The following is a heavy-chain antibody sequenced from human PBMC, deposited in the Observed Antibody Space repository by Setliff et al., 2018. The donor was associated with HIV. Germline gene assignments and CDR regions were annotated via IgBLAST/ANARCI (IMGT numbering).Heavy chain of an antibody. CDR3: AGFSYNFWVYRFDH. J-gene: IGHJ4*02. V-gene: IGHV4-31*03. D-gene: IGHD3-3*01. CDR1: GGSTTSGGYY. Sequence: SETLSLTCSVSGGSTTSGGYYWSWIRQHPGKGLEYIGYIYYSGSTYYNPSLKSRVTMSIDTSTQQFFLNVTSVTAADTAVYYCAGFSYNFWVYRFDHWVQGALVTVSS. CDR2: IYYSGST.